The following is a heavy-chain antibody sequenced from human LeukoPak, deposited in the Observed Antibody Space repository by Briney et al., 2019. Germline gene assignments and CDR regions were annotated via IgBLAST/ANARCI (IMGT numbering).Heavy chain of an antibody. Sequence: ASVKVSCKASGYTFTDYTLHWVRQAPGQRPEWMGWINTDNGHTKYSQNFQDRVTVTRDTSATTAYVELNSLRSEDTAIYYCARDLLERGLLSIPMVRGLGTWGQGTLVTVSS. CDR1: GYTFTDYT. J-gene: IGHJ5*02. D-gene: IGHD3-10*01. V-gene: IGHV1-3*04. CDR3: ARDLLERGLLSIPMVRGLGT. CDR2: INTDNGHT.